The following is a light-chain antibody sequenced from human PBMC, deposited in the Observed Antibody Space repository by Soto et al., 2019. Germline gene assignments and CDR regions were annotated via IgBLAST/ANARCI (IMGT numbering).Light chain of an antibody. CDR3: SSYAGSSNV. J-gene: IGLJ1*01. Sequence: QSVLTQPPSASGSPGQSVAISCTGTGSDVGGYNYVSWYQQHPGKAPKLMIYEVNKRPSGVPDRFSGSKSGNTASLTVSGLQAEDEADYYCSSYAGSSNVFGTGTKVNVL. V-gene: IGLV2-8*01. CDR1: GSDVGGYNY. CDR2: EVN.